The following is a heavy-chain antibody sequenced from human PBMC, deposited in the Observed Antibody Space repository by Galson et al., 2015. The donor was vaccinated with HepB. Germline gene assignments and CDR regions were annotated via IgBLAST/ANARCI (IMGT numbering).Heavy chain of an antibody. V-gene: IGHV3-66*01. CDR3: ARGATQALGY. Sequence: SLRLSCAASGFAVNSNYMSWVRQAPGKGLEWVSFIYSGGSTNYADSVKGRFTISRDNSKNTLYLQMNSLRAEDTAVYHCARGATQALGYWGQGTLVTVSS. CDR1: GFAVNSNY. J-gene: IGHJ4*02. CDR2: IYSGGST. D-gene: IGHD7-27*01.